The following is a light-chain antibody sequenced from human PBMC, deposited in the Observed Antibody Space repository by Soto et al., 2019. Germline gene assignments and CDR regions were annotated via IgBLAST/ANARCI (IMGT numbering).Light chain of an antibody. Sequence: QSALTQPASVSGSPGQSIAISCTGTSSDVGAFNHVSWYQQHPGGAPKLLIYDVNNRPSGVSDRFSGSKSGNTASLTISGLQADDEADYYCSSISTISTIAFGGGTKLTVL. V-gene: IGLV2-14*03. CDR1: SSDVGAFNH. CDR2: DVN. J-gene: IGLJ2*01. CDR3: SSISTISTIA.